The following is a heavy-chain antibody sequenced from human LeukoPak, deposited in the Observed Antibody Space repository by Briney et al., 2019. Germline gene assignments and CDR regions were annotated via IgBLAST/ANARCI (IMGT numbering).Heavy chain of an antibody. CDR2: NYSGGST. Sequence: GGSLRLSCAASGFTVSSNYMSWVRQAPGKGLEWVSVNYSGGSTYYADSVKGRFTISRHNSKNTLYLQMNSLRAEDTAVYYCAKELGINSSSWFPYYYYGMDVWGQGTTVTVSS. CDR1: GFTVSSNY. CDR3: AKELGINSSSWFPYYYYGMDV. D-gene: IGHD6-13*01. J-gene: IGHJ6*02. V-gene: IGHV3-53*01.